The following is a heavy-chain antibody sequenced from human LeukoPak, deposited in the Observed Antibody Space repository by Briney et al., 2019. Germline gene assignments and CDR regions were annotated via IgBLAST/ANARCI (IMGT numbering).Heavy chain of an antibody. CDR2: ISYDGSNK. J-gene: IGHJ4*02. Sequence: GGSLRLSCTASRFTFSDYGMHWVRQAPGKGLEWVAFISYDGSNKYYVDSVKGRFTISRDNSKNTLYLQMNSLRAEDTAVYYCAKELDYGGNSPFHYWGQGSLVTVSS. CDR3: AKELDYGGNSPFHY. D-gene: IGHD4-23*01. CDR1: RFTFSDYG. V-gene: IGHV3-30*18.